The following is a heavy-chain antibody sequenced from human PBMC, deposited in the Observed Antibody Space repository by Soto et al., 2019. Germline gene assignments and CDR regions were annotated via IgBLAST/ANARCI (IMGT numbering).Heavy chain of an antibody. J-gene: IGHJ4*02. CDR1: GFTFSSYG. Sequence: GLSLRLSCAASGFTFSSYGMHCVRQAPGKGLAWVAVISYDGSNKYYADPVKGRFTISRDNSKNTLYLQMNSLRAEDTAWYYCAKDNVRNYDDRSGYATVGYWGQGTLVTVSS. CDR2: ISYDGSNK. D-gene: IGHD3-22*01. V-gene: IGHV3-30*18. CDR3: AKDNVRNYDDRSGYATVGY.